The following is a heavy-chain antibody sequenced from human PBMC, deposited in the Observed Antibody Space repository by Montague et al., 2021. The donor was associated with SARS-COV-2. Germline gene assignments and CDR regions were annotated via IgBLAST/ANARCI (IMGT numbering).Heavy chain of an antibody. D-gene: IGHD1-14*01. CDR3: AQERGPGRTTWHCFDY. Sequence: CAISGDSVSSNIAAWNWIRQSPSRGLEWLGRTYYRSKWYNDYAVSVRSRITISPDTSKNQFSLQLNPVTPEDTAVYYCAQERGPGRTTWHCFDYWGQGTLVTVSS. V-gene: IGHV6-1*01. CDR2: TYYRSKWYN. CDR1: GDSVSSNIAA. J-gene: IGHJ4*02.